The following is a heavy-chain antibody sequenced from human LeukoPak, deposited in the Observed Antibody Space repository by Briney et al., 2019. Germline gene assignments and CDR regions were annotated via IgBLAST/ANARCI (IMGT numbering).Heavy chain of an antibody. CDR3: ARDYDYYGSGSYYGY. D-gene: IGHD3-10*01. J-gene: IGHJ4*02. CDR2: ISANNGDT. V-gene: IGHV1-18*01. CDR1: GYTFTSYG. Sequence: GASVKVSCKASGYTFTSYGIAWVRQAPGQGLQWMGWISANNGDTSYSQKLQGRVTMTTDTSTSTAYMELRSLRSDDTAVYYCARDYDYYGSGSYYGYWGQGTLVAVSS.